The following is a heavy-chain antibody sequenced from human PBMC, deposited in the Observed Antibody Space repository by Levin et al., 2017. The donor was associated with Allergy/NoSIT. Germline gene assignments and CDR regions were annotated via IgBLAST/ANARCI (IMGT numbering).Heavy chain of an antibody. CDR2: LYSGGSA. CDR1: GFTVSSVY. D-gene: IGHD1-26*01. CDR3: GRGSGSSLFDY. V-gene: IGHV3-53*01. Sequence: GESLKISCAASGFTVSSVYMSWVRQAPRKGLEWVSVLYSGGSAYYTDSVKGRFTISRDNSKNTVYLQMNSLRVDDQAVYYCGRGSGSSLFDYWGQGSLVTVSS. J-gene: IGHJ4*02.